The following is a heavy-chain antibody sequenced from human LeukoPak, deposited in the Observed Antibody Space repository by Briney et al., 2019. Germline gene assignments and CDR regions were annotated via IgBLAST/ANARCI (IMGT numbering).Heavy chain of an antibody. CDR1: GFTFSNYA. J-gene: IGHJ4*02. D-gene: IGHD3-10*01. CDR3: ARDPGDYGSGSYFTYYFDY. CDR2: ISYDGSNK. V-gene: IGHV3-30*04. Sequence: PGGSLRLSCAASGFTFSNYAIHWVRQSPGKGLEWVAVISYDGSNKYYADSVKGRFTISRDNSKNTLYLQMNSLRAEDTAVYYCARDPGDYGSGSYFTYYFDYWGQGTLVTVSS.